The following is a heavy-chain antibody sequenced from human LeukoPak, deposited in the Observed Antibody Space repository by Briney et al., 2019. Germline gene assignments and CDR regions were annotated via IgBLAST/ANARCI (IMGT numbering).Heavy chain of an antibody. Sequence: GRSLRLSCAASGFTFSSYGMHWVRQAPGKGLEWVAVISYDGSNKYYADSVKGRFTISRDNSQNTLFLQMNSLRAEDTAVYYCAKKRGSAYDPYDYWGQGTLVTVSS. CDR2: ISYDGSNK. D-gene: IGHD3-22*01. V-gene: IGHV3-30*18. CDR3: AKKRGSAYDPYDY. J-gene: IGHJ4*02. CDR1: GFTFSSYG.